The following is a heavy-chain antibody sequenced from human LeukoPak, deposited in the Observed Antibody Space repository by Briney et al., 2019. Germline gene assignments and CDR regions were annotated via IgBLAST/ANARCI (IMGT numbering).Heavy chain of an antibody. J-gene: IGHJ4*02. CDR3: ARDGEYCSSTSCYTAIAVAGTSHPNY. Sequence: SLRLSCAASGFTFSSYAMHWVRQAPGKGLEWVAVISYDGSNKYYADSVKGRFTISRDNSKNTLYLQMNSLRAEDTAVYYCARDGEYCSSTSCYTAIAVAGTSHPNYWGQGTLVTVSS. CDR1: GFTFSSYA. D-gene: IGHD2-2*02. V-gene: IGHV3-30*04. CDR2: ISYDGSNK.